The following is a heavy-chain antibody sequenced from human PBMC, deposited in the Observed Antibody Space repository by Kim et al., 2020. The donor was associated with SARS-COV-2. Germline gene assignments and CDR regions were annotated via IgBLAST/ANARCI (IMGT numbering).Heavy chain of an antibody. CDR2: MNPNSGNT. V-gene: IGHV1-8*01. J-gene: IGHJ4*02. Sequence: ASVKVSCKASGYTFTSYDINWVRQATGQGLEWMGWMNPNSGNTGYAQKFQGRVTMTRNTSISTAYMELSSLRSEDTAVYYCARGPPPPSSYYYDSSGYTYANWGQGTLVTVSS. CDR3: ARGPPPPSSYYYDSSGYTYAN. D-gene: IGHD3-22*01. CDR1: GYTFTSYD.